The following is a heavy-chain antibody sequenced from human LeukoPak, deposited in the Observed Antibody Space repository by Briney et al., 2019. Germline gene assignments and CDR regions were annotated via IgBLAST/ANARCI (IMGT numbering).Heavy chain of an antibody. CDR1: RFTLSIYA. CDR2: ISGSGGTT. V-gene: IGHV3-23*01. D-gene: IGHD3-9*01. J-gene: IGHJ4*02. CDR3: AKGAGNFDWSYHDY. Sequence: GGSLRLSSAASRFTLSIYAMSWVPQAPRKGLEWVSAISGSGGTTYNADSVKGRFTISRDNSKNTLYLQLNSLRAEDTAVYYCAKGAGNFDWSYHDYWGQGTLVTVSS.